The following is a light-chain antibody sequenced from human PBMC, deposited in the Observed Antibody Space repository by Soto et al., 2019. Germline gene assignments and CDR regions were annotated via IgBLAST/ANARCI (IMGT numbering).Light chain of an antibody. Sequence: QSALTQPASVSGSPGQSITISCTGTSGDIGSYNYVSWYQQHPGKAPKLMIYEVSNRPSGVSNRFSGSKSGNTASLTISGLQAEDEADYYCSSYTTSSPVVFGGGTKVTVL. J-gene: IGLJ3*02. CDR1: SGDIGSYNY. V-gene: IGLV2-14*01. CDR2: EVS. CDR3: SSYTTSSPVV.